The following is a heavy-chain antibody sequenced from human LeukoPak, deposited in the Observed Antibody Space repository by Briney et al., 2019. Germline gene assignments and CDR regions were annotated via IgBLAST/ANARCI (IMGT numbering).Heavy chain of an antibody. D-gene: IGHD5/OR15-5a*01. Sequence: SETLSLTCTVSGDTISSYYWSWIRQPPGRGLEWIGYIYYSGSTNYNPSLKSRVTISIDKSKNQFSLKLSSVTAADTAVYYCARKVSRKGGDAFDIWGQGTMVTVSS. CDR1: GDTISSYY. V-gene: IGHV4-59*01. J-gene: IGHJ3*02. CDR3: ARKVSRKGGDAFDI. CDR2: IYYSGST.